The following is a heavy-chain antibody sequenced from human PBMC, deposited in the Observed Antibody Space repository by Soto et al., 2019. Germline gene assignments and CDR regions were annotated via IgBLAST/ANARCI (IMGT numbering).Heavy chain of an antibody. D-gene: IGHD6-19*01. V-gene: IGHV1-18*01. CDR3: ARGLSPQNSYSSGCYDY. Sequence: ASVKVSCKASGYTFTSYGISWVRQAPGQGLEWMGWISAYNGNTNYAQKLQGRVTMTTDTSTSTAYMELRSLRSDDTAVYYRARGLSPQNSYSSGCYDYWGQGTLVTVSS. J-gene: IGHJ4*02. CDR2: ISAYNGNT. CDR1: GYTFTSYG.